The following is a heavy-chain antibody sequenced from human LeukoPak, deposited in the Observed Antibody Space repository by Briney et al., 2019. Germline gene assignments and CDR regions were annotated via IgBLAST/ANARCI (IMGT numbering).Heavy chain of an antibody. D-gene: IGHD5-12*01. V-gene: IGHV3-23*01. CDR1: GFTFDDYG. J-gene: IGHJ4*02. CDR2: ISGSGGST. CDR3: ATSPRGYSGYLLQRDYYFDY. Sequence: GGSLRLSCAASGFTFDDYGMSWVRQAPGKGLEWVSAISGSGGSTYYADSVKGRFTISRDNSKNTLYLQMNSLRAEDTAVYYCATSPRGYSGYLLQRDYYFDYWGQGTLVTVSS.